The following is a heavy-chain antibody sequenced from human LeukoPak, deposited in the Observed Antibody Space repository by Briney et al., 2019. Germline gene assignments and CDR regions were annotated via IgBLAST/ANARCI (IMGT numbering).Heavy chain of an antibody. Sequence: SRTLARAASGFKFNGVVIHGVRHVPRKGLEWLALISYDGNIYDYADSVKGRFTISRANSKNTVSLQMNNLRAEDTAIYYCARGVEVITGDVFDVWGQGTMVTVSS. CDR2: ISYDGNIY. J-gene: IGHJ3*01. V-gene: IGHV3-30*03. D-gene: IGHD3-22*01. CDR1: GFKFNGVV. CDR3: ARGVEVITGDVFDV.